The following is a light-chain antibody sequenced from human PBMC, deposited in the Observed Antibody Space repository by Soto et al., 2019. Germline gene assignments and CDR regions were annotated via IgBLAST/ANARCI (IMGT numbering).Light chain of an antibody. CDR2: GAS. CDR1: QTISTY. J-gene: IGKJ1*01. CDR3: QQSFSTPRT. Sequence: DIQMTQSPSPLSASVGDRGTITCLASQTISTYLNWYQQKPGKAPKLLIYGASSLQSGVPSRFSGSGSGTDFTLTISSLQPEDFGTYYCQQSFSTPRTFGQGTKVDSK. V-gene: IGKV1-39*01.